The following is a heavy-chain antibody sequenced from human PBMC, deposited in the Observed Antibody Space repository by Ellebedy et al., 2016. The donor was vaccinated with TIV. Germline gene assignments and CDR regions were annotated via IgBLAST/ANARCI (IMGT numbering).Heavy chain of an antibody. D-gene: IGHD7-27*01. J-gene: IGHJ3*02. CDR1: GFNLDTYS. CDR2: ISHSSITI. V-gene: IGHV3-48*04. Sequence: GGSLRLSCAAAGFNLDTYSMNWVRQAPGKGPEWLSYISHSSITIHYADSVRGRFTVSRDNTKNSLYLQMNSLRAEDNSIYYCARDMGWGNERINDAFDIWGQGTMVTVSS. CDR3: ARDMGWGNERINDAFDI.